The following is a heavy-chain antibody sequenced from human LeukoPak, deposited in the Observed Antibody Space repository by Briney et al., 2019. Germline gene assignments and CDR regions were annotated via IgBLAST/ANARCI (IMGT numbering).Heavy chain of an antibody. CDR1: GFTFSSYG. J-gene: IGHJ6*03. CDR2: ISYDGSNK. D-gene: IGHD4-11*01. CDR3: ARAPEYSNYAYYYYYMDV. Sequence: GRSLRLSCAASGFTFSSYGMHWVRQAPGKGLEWVAVISYDGSNKYYADSVKGRFTISRDNSKNTLYLQMNSLRAEDTAVYYCARAPEYSNYAYYYYYMDVWGKGTTVTVSS. V-gene: IGHV3-30*03.